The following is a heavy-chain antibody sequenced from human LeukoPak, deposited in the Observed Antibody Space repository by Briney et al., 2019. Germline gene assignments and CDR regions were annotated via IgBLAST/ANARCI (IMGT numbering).Heavy chain of an antibody. V-gene: IGHV3-48*02. CDR3: ARGSGNSFDY. D-gene: IGHD3-10*01. J-gene: IGHJ4*02. Sequence: GESLRLSCAASGFTFSSYSMSWVRQAPGKGLEWVSYVSSSSSAMYYADSMKGRFTISRDNAKNSLYLQMNNLRDEDTAVYYCARGSGNSFDYWGQGALVTVSS. CDR2: VSSSSSAM. CDR1: GFTFSSYS.